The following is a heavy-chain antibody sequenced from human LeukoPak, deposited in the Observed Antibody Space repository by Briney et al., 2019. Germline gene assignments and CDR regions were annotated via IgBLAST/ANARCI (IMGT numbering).Heavy chain of an antibody. V-gene: IGHV5-51*01. CDR2: IYPGDSDT. D-gene: IGHD5-24*01. CDR1: GYSFTSYW. J-gene: IGHJ4*02. CDR3: ARLYGGTNWVATTHFDY. Sequence: GESLKISCKGSGYSFTSYWIGWVRQMPGKGLEWMGIIYPGDSDTRYSPSFQGQVTISADKSISTAYLQWSSLKASDTAMYYCARLYGGTNWVATTHFDYWGQGTLVTVSS.